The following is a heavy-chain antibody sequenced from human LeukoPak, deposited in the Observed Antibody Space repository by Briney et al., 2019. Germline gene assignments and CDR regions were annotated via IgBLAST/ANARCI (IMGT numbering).Heavy chain of an antibody. CDR2: ISAYNGNT. D-gene: IGHD2-15*01. CDR1: GYTFTSYG. Sequence: ASVKVSCKASGYTFTSYGISWVRQAPGQGLEWMGWISAYNGNTNYAQKLQGRVTMTTDTSTSTAYMKLSSLRSEDPAVYYCARIGGEYCSGGSCYDYYYYGMDVWGQGTTVAVSS. J-gene: IGHJ6*02. CDR3: ARIGGEYCSGGSCYDYYYYGMDV. V-gene: IGHV1-18*01.